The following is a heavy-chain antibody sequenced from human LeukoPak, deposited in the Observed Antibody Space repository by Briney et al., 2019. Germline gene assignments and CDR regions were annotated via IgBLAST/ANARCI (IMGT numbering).Heavy chain of an antibody. Sequence: GGSLRLSCAASGFTFTSSAMSWVRQAPGKGLEWVSAISGSGGSTYYADSVKGRFTISRDNSKNTLYLQMNSLRAEDTAVYYCAKDDEQWLVQRLDYWGQGTLVTVSS. D-gene: IGHD6-19*01. CDR1: GFTFTSSA. V-gene: IGHV3-23*01. CDR2: ISGSGGST. J-gene: IGHJ4*02. CDR3: AKDDEQWLVQRLDY.